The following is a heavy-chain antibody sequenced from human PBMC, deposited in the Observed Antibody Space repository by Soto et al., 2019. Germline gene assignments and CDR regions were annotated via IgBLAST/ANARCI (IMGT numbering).Heavy chain of an antibody. V-gene: IGHV4-31*11. CDR1: GGSISTGVYY. Sequence: QVQLQESGPGLVKPSQTLSLTCAVSGGSISTGVYYWTWIRQHPGKALEWIGDIYYSGSTYSSPSLKSRVTISVDTSKNQLSLELRSVTAADTAVYYCAREVQFFYFDYWGQGILVTVSS. CDR2: IYYSGST. CDR3: AREVQFFYFDY. D-gene: IGHD3-3*01. J-gene: IGHJ4*02.